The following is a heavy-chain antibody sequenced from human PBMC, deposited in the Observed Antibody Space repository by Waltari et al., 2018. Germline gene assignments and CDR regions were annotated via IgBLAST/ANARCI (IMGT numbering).Heavy chain of an antibody. V-gene: IGHV4-34*01. D-gene: IGHD3-3*01. J-gene: IGHJ5*02. Sequence: QVQLQQWGAGLLKPSETLSLTCAVYGASFSSYYWGWVRQAPGKGLEWIRQIRHPDRVNHNPTLQSGVSLSVGTSANQFSLRLYAVTAADTGLYFCTRGGNYDFWSHSPFVDPWGQGTLVTVSS. CDR2: IRHPDRV. CDR1: GASFSSYY. CDR3: TRGGNYDFWSHSPFVDP.